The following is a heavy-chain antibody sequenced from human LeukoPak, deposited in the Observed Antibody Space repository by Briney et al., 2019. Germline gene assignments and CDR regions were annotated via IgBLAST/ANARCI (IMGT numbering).Heavy chain of an antibody. Sequence: TSETLSLTCTVSNGSISSYFWSWIRQPPGKGLEWIGYFYYSGNTNYNPSLKSRVTMSVDTSKNQFSLKLSSVTAADTAVYYCARGGQRDFWSGYFPADVWGKGTTVTVSS. CDR2: FYYSGNT. CDR3: ARGGQRDFWSGYFPADV. D-gene: IGHD3-3*01. CDR1: NGSISSYF. V-gene: IGHV4-59*12. J-gene: IGHJ6*04.